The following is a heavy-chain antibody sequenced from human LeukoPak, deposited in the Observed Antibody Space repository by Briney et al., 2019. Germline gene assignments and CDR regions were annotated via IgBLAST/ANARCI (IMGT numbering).Heavy chain of an antibody. D-gene: IGHD3-10*01. V-gene: IGHV1-2*02. CDR2: LNPNSGGT. CDR1: GYTFTGYY. Sequence: ASVKVSCKASGYTFTGYYMHWVRQAPGQGLEWMGWLNPNSGGTNYAQKFQGRVTMTRDTSISTAYMELSRLRSDDTAVYYCARVSGYYGTGVESSWKEHDYWGQGTLVTVSS. CDR3: ARVSGYYGTGVESSWKEHDY. J-gene: IGHJ4*02.